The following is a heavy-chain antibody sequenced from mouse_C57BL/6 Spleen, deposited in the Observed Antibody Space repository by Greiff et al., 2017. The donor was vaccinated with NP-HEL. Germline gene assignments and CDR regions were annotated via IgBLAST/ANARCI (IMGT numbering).Heavy chain of an antibody. CDR3: AIGNCDHWYFDV. CDR1: GHKGKREG. V-gene: IGHV1-74*01. Sequence: QVQLQQPGAELVKPGASVKVSCKASGHKGKREGRKGGKKRKGKGREGRGRRERGDSDTNYNQKFKGKATLTVDKSSSTAYMQLSSLTSEDSEVYSCAIGNCDHWYFDVWGTGTTVTVSS. D-gene: IGHD4-1*01. J-gene: IGHJ1*03. CDR2: RERGDSDT.